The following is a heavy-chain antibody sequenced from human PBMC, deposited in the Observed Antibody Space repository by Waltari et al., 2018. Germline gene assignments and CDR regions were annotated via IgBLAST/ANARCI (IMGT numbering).Heavy chain of an antibody. V-gene: IGHV3-73*02. D-gene: IGHD5-12*01. CDR3: TSPGVATFDY. Sequence: EVQLVESGGGLVQPGGSRKLSCAASGFTFSGTSMHWVRQASGKGLELVGRIRSQANSYATAYAASVKGRFTISRDDSKNTAYLQMNSLKTEDTAVYYCTSPGVATFDYWGQGTLVTVSS. CDR2: IRSQANSYAT. CDR1: GFTFSGTS. J-gene: IGHJ4*02.